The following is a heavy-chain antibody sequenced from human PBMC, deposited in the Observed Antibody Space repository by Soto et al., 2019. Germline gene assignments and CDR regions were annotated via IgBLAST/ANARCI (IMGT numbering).Heavy chain of an antibody. CDR2: IDPSDSYT. Sequence: GESMKISCQDSGYSFTTYWITWVRQMPGKGLEWMGKIDPSDSYTNYSPSFQGHVTISADKSISTAYLQWSSLKASDTAMYYCARPTLPLGGAHDGHDAFDIWGQGTMVTVSS. J-gene: IGHJ3*02. D-gene: IGHD3-16*01. CDR3: ARPTLPLGGAHDGHDAFDI. V-gene: IGHV5-10-1*01. CDR1: GYSFTTYW.